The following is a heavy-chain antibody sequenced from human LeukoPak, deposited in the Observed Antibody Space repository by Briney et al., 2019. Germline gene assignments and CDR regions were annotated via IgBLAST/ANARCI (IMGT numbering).Heavy chain of an antibody. J-gene: IGHJ5*02. D-gene: IGHD2-15*01. CDR2: IYYSGST. V-gene: IGHV4-59*01. CDR3: ASSPSYCSGGSCYPNWFDP. CDR1: GGSISSYY. Sequence: SETLSLTRTVSGGSISSYYWSWIRQPPGKGLEWIGYIYYSGSTNYNPSLKSRVTISVDTSKNQFSLKLSSVTAADTAVYYCASSPSYCSGGSCYPNWFDPWGQGTLVTVSS.